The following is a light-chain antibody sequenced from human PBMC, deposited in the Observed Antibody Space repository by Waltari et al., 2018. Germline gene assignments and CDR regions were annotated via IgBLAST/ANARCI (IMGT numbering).Light chain of an antibody. V-gene: IGLV2-23*03. CDR2: EGN. J-gene: IGLJ2*01. CDR3: CSNVGSSVF. Sequence: QSALNQPASVSGSPGQSITISCTGFNSNVGSYNLVSWYQKHPGKAPKLLIYEGNRRPSWVVNRSSGPKSDNPASRTRSGRQAEDEADYYCCSNVGSSVFFGGGTKLTVL. CDR1: NSNVGSYNL.